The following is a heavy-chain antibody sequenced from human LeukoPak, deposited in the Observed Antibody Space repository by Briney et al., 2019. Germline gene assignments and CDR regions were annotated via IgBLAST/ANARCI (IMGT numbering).Heavy chain of an antibody. J-gene: IGHJ4*02. CDR3: ARGGYFRGWYFDY. CDR2: INHSGST. V-gene: IGHV4-34*01. Sequence: SETLSLTCAVYGGSFSGYFWTCIRQPPGKGPEWIGEINHSGSTNYNPSLKSRVTISVDTSKNQFSLKLNSVTAAGTAIYYCARGGYFRGWYFDYWAREPWSPSPQ. D-gene: IGHD2-15*01. CDR1: GGSFSGYF.